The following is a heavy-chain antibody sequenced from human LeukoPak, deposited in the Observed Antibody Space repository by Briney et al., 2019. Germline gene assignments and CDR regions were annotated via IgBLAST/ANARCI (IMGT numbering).Heavy chain of an antibody. J-gene: IGHJ4*02. CDR3: AKDGLAGDGFDY. D-gene: IGHD3-16*01. CDR2: ISGDGGST. V-gene: IGHV3-43*02. CDR1: GFTFSLYA. Sequence: GGSLRLSCAASGFTFSLYAMHWVRQAPGKGLEWVSLISGDGGSTYYADSVKGRFTISRDNSKNSLYLQMNSLRTEDTALYYCAKDGLAGDGFDYWGQGTLVTVSS.